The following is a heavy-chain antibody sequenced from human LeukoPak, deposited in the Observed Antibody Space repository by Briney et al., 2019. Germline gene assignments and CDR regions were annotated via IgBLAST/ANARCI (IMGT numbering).Heavy chain of an antibody. CDR2: ISSSGGST. CDR1: GVSFSSYA. V-gene: IGHV3-23*01. J-gene: IGHJ4*02. CDR3: ANHPSYYYDSSAYFDY. D-gene: IGHD3-22*01. Sequence: GGSLRLSCAASGVSFSSYAMSWVRQAPGKGLEWVSAISSSGGSTYYADSVKGRFTISRDNSKNTLYLRMNSLRAEDTAVYYCANHPSYYYDSSAYFDYWGQGTLVTASS.